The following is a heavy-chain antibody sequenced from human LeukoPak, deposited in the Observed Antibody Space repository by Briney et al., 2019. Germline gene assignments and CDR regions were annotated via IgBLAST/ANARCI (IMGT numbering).Heavy chain of an antibody. D-gene: IGHD6-19*01. V-gene: IGHV4-34*01. J-gene: IGHJ4*02. Sequence: TSETLSLTCAVYGGSFSGYYWSWIRQPPGKGLEWIGEINHSGSTNYNPSLKSRVTISVDTSKNQFPLKLTSVTAADTAVYFCARDAPSIAVAGYVDYWGQGTLVTVSS. CDR1: GGSFSGYY. CDR2: INHSGST. CDR3: ARDAPSIAVAGYVDY.